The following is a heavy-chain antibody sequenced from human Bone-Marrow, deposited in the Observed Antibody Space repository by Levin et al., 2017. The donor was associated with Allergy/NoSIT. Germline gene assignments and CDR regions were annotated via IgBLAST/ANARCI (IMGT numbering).Heavy chain of an antibody. CDR2: ISYDGSSK. Sequence: GGSLRLSCAASGFTFSSYAIHWVRQAPGKGLEWVAAISYDGSSKYYADSVKGRFTISRDNSKNTLYLQLNSLRTEDTAVYYCARDVHYYDRSGTSARYDYWGQGTLVTVSS. V-gene: IGHV3-30-3*01. D-gene: IGHD3-22*01. J-gene: IGHJ4*02. CDR1: GFTFSSYA. CDR3: ARDVHYYDRSGTSARYDY.